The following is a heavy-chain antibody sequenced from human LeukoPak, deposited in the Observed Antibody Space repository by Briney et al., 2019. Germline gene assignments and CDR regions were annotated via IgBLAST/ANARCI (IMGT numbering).Heavy chain of an antibody. CDR3: AKDRLRSSWFSFDY. CDR1: GFTFSSYA. D-gene: IGHD6-19*01. V-gene: IGHV3-23*01. Sequence: GGSLRLSCAASGFTFSSYAMSWVRQAPGKGVEWVSSISGSGDSTYYADSVKGRFTISRDNSKNTLYLQMNSLRAEDTAVYYCAKDRLRSSWFSFDYWGQGTLVTVSS. CDR2: ISGSGDST. J-gene: IGHJ4*02.